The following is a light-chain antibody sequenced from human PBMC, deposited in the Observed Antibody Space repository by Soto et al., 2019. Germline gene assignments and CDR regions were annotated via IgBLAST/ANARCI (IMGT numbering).Light chain of an antibody. CDR2: KAS. J-gene: IGKJ4*01. V-gene: IGKV1-5*03. CDR3: QQYGSYALT. CDR1: QSLSSW. Sequence: DIEMSQSPSSLSASVGDRVTITCRASQSLSSWLAWYQQKPGKAPKGLIYKASTLESGAPSRFSGSGSGTEFTLTISSLQPDDFATYYCQQYGSYALTFGGGTKVDIK.